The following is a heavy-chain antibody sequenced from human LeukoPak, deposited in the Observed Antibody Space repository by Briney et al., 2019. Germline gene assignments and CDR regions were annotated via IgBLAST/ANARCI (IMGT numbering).Heavy chain of an antibody. J-gene: IGHJ4*02. CDR1: GFTFNNFA. CDR2: ISGSDGRT. D-gene: IGHD3-22*01. V-gene: IGHV3-23*01. Sequence: GGSLRLSCAASGFTFNNFAMSWVRQAPEKGLEWVSAISGSDGRTFYADSVKGRFTISRDNSKNTLYLQMNSLRADDTAVYYCAKTGLTMIVVVIDTFDYWGQGTLVTVSS. CDR3: AKTGLTMIVVVIDTFDY.